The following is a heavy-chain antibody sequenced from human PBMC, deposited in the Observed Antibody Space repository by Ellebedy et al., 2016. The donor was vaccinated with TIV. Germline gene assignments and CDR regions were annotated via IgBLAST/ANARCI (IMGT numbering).Heavy chain of an antibody. CDR1: GYIFTDYY. Sequence: ASVRVSCXSSGYIFTDYYMHWVRQAPGQGLEWMGWINPNSGGTNYAQKFQGRVTMTRDTSISTAYMELSRLKSDDTAVYYCARDRSYCSSTSCYPDDPRSPTHDFDYWGQGTLVTVSS. D-gene: IGHD2-2*01. V-gene: IGHV1-2*02. CDR2: INPNSGGT. J-gene: IGHJ4*02. CDR3: ARDRSYCSSTSCYPDDPRSPTHDFDY.